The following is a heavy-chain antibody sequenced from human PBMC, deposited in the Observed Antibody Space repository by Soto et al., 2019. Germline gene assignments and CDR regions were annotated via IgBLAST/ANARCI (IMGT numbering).Heavy chain of an antibody. V-gene: IGHV3-30*18. CDR2: ISFDGSNK. Sequence: GGSLRLSCAASGFTFSNYGMHWVRQAPGKGLEWVAVISFDGSNKYYADSVKGRLTISRDNSKKTLYLQMISLRAEDTAVYYCAKDLRSGRDYGDYDGKDYWGQGTLVTVSS. CDR3: AKDLRSGRDYGDYDGKDY. CDR1: GFTFSNYG. D-gene: IGHD4-17*01. J-gene: IGHJ4*02.